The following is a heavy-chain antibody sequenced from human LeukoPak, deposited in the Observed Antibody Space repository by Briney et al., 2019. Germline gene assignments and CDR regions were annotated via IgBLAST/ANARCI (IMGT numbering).Heavy chain of an antibody. CDR1: GFTFSSYG. Sequence: GGSLRLSCAASGFTFSSYGMSWVRQAPGKGLEWVSAISGSGGSTYYADSVKGRFTISTDNSKHTLYLQMNSLRAEDTAVYYCAKETGYYYDSSGPGDYWGQGTLVTVSS. D-gene: IGHD3-22*01. CDR2: ISGSGGST. V-gene: IGHV3-23*01. J-gene: IGHJ4*02. CDR3: AKETGYYYDSSGPGDY.